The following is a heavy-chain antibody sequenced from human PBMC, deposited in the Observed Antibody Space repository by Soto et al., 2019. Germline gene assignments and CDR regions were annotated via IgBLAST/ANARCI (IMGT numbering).Heavy chain of an antibody. V-gene: IGHV4-34*01. J-gene: IGHJ4*02. CDR3: ASKTTTLAFDY. D-gene: IGHD1-1*01. Sequence: QVQLQQWGAGLLKPSETLSLTCAVYGGSFSGYYWSWIRQPPGKGLEWIGEINHSGSTNYNPSLKSRVTISVDTSKNQFSLKLSSVTAADTAVYYCASKTTTLAFDYWGQGTLATVSS. CDR2: INHSGST. CDR1: GGSFSGYY.